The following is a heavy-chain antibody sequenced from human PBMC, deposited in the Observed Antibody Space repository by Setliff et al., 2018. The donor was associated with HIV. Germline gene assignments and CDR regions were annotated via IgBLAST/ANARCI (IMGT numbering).Heavy chain of an antibody. D-gene: IGHD2-8*02. CDR2: ISSSSSYT. Sequence: KPGGSLRLSCAASGFTFSDYYMSWIRQAPGKGLEWVSYISSSSSYTNYADSVKGRFTLSRDNFRNTLYLQMNSLRVDDTAVYYCVKDAYSTGKPGISWGQGTQVTVSS. V-gene: IGHV3-11*05. CDR3: VKDAYSTGKPGIS. CDR1: GFTFSDYY. J-gene: IGHJ4*02.